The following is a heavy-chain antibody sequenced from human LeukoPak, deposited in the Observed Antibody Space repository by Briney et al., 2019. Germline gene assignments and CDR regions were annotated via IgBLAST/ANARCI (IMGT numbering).Heavy chain of an antibody. D-gene: IGHD5-18*01. CDR1: GFTVSDTY. Sequence: PGGSLRLSCAASGFTVSDTYMTWVRQAPGKGLECVSLTYNADATYYADSVRGRFTVSRDISRNTLYLQVNSLRAEDTAMYYCAKGGGYSYGLNHWGQGTLVIVSS. J-gene: IGHJ5*02. CDR3: AKGGGYSYGLNH. CDR2: TYNADAT. V-gene: IGHV3-53*01.